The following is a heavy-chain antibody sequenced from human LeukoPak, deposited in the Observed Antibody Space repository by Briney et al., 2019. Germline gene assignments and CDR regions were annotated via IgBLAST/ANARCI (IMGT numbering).Heavy chain of an antibody. Sequence: PGGSLRLSCAASGFTFSSYAMSWVRQAPGKGLEWVSAISGSGGSTYYADSVKGRFTISRDNSKNTLYLQMNSLRAEDTAVYYCAKVLAVTGSYYYYGMDVWGQGTTVTVSS. CDR2: ISGSGGST. CDR1: GFTFSSYA. D-gene: IGHD1-14*01. V-gene: IGHV3-23*01. CDR3: AKVLAVTGSYYYYGMDV. J-gene: IGHJ6*02.